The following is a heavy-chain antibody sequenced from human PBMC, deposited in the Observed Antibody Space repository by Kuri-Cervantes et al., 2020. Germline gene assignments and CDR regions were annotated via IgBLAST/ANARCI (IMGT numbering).Heavy chain of an antibody. Sequence: SVKVSCKASGGTFSSYAISWVRQAPGQGLEWMGGIIPIFGTANYAQRFQGRVTITADKSTSTAYMELSSLRSEDTAVYYCASQLGILGSAFDIWGQGTTVTVSS. CDR3: ASQLGILGSAFDI. CDR1: GGTFSSYA. V-gene: IGHV1-69*06. D-gene: IGHD7-27*01. J-gene: IGHJ3*02. CDR2: IIPIFGTA.